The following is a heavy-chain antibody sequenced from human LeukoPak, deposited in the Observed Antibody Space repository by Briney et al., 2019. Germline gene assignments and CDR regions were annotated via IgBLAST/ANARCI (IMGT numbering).Heavy chain of an antibody. CDR2: ISSSGSII. J-gene: IGHJ4*02. CDR3: ARVGYDSSGRFDY. V-gene: IGHV3-11*04. CDR1: GFTFSDYY. D-gene: IGHD3-22*01. Sequence: KPGGSLRLSCAASGFTFSDYYMTWIRQAPGKGLEWVSYISSSGSIIYYADSVKGRFIISRDNARNSLYLRMNSLRAEDTAVYFCARVGYDSSGRFDYWGQGTLVTVSS.